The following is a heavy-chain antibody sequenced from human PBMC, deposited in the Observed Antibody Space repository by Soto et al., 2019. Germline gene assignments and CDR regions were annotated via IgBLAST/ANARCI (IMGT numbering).Heavy chain of an antibody. CDR3: APRVTQGRWLELAEY. J-gene: IGHJ4*02. CDR1: GGTFSSLG. Sequence: QVQPVQSGAEVKRPGSSVKVSCEAAGGTFSSLGFTWVRQASGQGLDWRGGIIPISGTTTFAPKFLGRVRRTAGESTRTTYLALTSLTSGDTAAYYCAPRVTQGRWLELAEYLGQGCTVRVSS. V-gene: IGHV1-69*01. CDR2: IIPISGTT. D-gene: IGHD5-12*01.